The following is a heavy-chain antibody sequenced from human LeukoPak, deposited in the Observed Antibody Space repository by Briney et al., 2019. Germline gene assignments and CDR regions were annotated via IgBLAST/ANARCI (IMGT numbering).Heavy chain of an antibody. D-gene: IGHD6-13*01. V-gene: IGHV3-30*02. CDR3: AKDQGWGPAGAFDI. CDR2: IRYDGSNK. Sequence: GGSLRLSCAASGFTFSSYGMHWVRQAPGKGLEWVAFIRYDGSNKYYADSVKGRFAISRDNSKNTLYLQMNSLRAEDTAVYYCAKDQGWGPAGAFDIWGQGTMVTVSS. J-gene: IGHJ3*02. CDR1: GFTFSSYG.